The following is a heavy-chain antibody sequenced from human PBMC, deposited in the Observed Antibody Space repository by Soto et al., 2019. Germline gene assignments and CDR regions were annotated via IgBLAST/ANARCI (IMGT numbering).Heavy chain of an antibody. J-gene: IGHJ4*02. CDR1: GGSISSYY. Sequence: PSETLSLTCTVSGGSISSYYWSWIRQPPGKGLEWIGYIYYSGSTNYNPSLKSRVTISVDTSKNQFSLKLSSVTAADTAVYYCGRGGGGGGIQLWLEFDYWGQGTLVTVSS. CDR2: IYYSGST. V-gene: IGHV4-59*01. D-gene: IGHD5-18*01. CDR3: GRGGGGGGIQLWLEFDY.